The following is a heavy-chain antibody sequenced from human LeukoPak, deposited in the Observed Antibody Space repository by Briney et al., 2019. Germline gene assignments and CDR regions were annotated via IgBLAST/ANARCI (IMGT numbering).Heavy chain of an antibody. J-gene: IGHJ4*02. Sequence: PSETLSLTCTVSGGSISSYYWSWIRQPPGKGLEWIGYIYYSGSTNYNPSLTSRVTISVDTSKNQFSLKLSSVTAADTAVYYCARQSRYYDSSGYYYFDYWGQGTLVTVSS. CDR1: GGSISSYY. CDR3: ARQSRYYDSSGYYYFDY. CDR2: IYYSGST. V-gene: IGHV4-59*01. D-gene: IGHD3-22*01.